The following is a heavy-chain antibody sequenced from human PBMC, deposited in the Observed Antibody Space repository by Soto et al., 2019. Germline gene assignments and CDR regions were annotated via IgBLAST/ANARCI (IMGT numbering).Heavy chain of an antibody. Sequence: XVSLRLSCSASGFTFSSYAMHWVRQAPGKGLEYVSAISSNGGSTYYADSVKGRFTISRDNSKNTLYLQMSSLRAEDTAVYYCVKDQEYQLSNSWFDPWGQGTLVTVSS. J-gene: IGHJ5*02. V-gene: IGHV3-64D*06. CDR1: GFTFSSYA. CDR3: VKDQEYQLSNSWFDP. D-gene: IGHD2-2*01. CDR2: ISSNGGST.